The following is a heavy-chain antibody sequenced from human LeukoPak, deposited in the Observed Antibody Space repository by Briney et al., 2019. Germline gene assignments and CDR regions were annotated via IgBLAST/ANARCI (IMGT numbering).Heavy chain of an antibody. J-gene: IGHJ3*02. V-gene: IGHV1-46*01. CDR1: GYTFTSYY. D-gene: IGHD3-22*01. Sequence: ASVKVSCKASGYTFTSYYMHWVRQAPGQGLEWMGIINPSGGSTSYAQKFQGRVTMTRDMSTSTVYMELSSLRSDDTAVYYCAKGIVVVISGNAFDIWGQGTMVTVSS. CDR3: AKGIVVVISGNAFDI. CDR2: INPSGGST.